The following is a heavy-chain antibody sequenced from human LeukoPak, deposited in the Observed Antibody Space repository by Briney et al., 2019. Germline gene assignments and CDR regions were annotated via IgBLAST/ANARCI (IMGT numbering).Heavy chain of an antibody. CDR3: ARHASGWYTD. Sequence: SETLSLTCALSSGSISTGDYYCGWIRQPRGKGLEWIGSIYYSGSTYYNPFLKSRLTISGDTSKTQFSLKLSSVTTADTAVYYCARHASGWYTDWGQGTLVTVSS. V-gene: IGHV4-39*01. CDR2: IYYSGST. D-gene: IGHD6-19*01. CDR1: SGSISTGDYY. J-gene: IGHJ4*02.